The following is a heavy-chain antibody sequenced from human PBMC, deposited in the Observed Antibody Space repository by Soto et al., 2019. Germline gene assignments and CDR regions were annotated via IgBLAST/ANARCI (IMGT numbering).Heavy chain of an antibody. J-gene: IGHJ4*02. D-gene: IGHD3-10*01. CDR2: MFYSGLT. CDR1: GYSVSSSDYY. Sequence: SETLSLTCSVSGYSVSSSDYYWAWIRQPPGKGLEWIGSMFYSGLTYYNPSLQSRVSLSVDTSTNQFSLKLTSVTAADTAVYYCVGSPRPSYYFDYWGQGTLVTVSS. V-gene: IGHV4-39*07. CDR3: VGSPRPSYYFDY.